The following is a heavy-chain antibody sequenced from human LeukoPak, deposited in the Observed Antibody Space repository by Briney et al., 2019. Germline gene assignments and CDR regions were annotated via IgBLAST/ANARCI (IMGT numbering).Heavy chain of an antibody. CDR2: IRYDGSNK. V-gene: IGHV3-30*02. CDR1: GFTFSSYG. D-gene: IGHD6-19*01. CDR3: AHQPGGWLVDGGDY. J-gene: IGHJ4*02. Sequence: PGGSLRLSCAASGFTFSSYGMHWVRQAPGKGLEWVAFIRYDGSNKYYADSVKGRFTISRDNSKNTLYLQMISLRVEDTAIYYCAHQPGGWLVDGGDYWGQGTLVTVSS.